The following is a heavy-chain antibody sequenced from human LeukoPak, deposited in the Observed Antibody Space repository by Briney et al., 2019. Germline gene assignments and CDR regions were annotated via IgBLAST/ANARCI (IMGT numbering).Heavy chain of an antibody. CDR1: GFTVSSNY. J-gene: IGHJ5*02. D-gene: IGHD2-2*01. Sequence: GGSLRLSCAASGFTVSSNYMSWVRQAPGKGLEWVSVIYSGGSTYYADSVKGRFTISRDNSKNTLYLQMNSLRAEDTAVYYCARIAIVVVPAQFDPWGQGTLVTVSS. V-gene: IGHV3-53*01. CDR3: ARIAIVVVPAQFDP. CDR2: IYSGGST.